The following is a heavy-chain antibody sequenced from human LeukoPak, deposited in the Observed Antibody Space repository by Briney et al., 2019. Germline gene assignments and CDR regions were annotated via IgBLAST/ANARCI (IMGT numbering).Heavy chain of an antibody. V-gene: IGHV3-23*01. J-gene: IGHJ6*02. D-gene: IGHD1-26*01. CDR1: GFTFSNYA. Sequence: GGSLRLSCAASGFTFSNYAMSWVRHAPGKGLEWVSSISGSDGNTYYAESVKGRFTISRVNSKNTLYLHMNSLRAEDTAVYYCAKEGSHFYYYNMDVWGQGTTVTVSS. CDR3: AKEGSHFYYYNMDV. CDR2: ISGSDGNT.